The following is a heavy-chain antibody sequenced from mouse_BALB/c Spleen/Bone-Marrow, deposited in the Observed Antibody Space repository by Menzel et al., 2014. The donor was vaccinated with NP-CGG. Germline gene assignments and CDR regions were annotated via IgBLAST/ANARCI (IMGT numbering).Heavy chain of an antibody. J-gene: IGHJ1*01. CDR3: ARDENVGIYWYFDV. CDR2: IRNKANGYTT. Sequence: EVQLQESGGGSVRPGGSLRLSCATSGFTFTDYYMSWVRQPPGKALEWLGFIRNKANGYTTEYSASVKGRFPISRDNSQRILYLRMNTLRAEDSATYYCARDENVGIYWYFDVWVAGTTVIVSS. CDR1: GFTFTDYY. V-gene: IGHV7-3*02.